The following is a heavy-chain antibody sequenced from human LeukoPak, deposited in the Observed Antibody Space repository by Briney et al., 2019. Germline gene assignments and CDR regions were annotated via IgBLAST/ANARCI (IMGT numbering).Heavy chain of an antibody. D-gene: IGHD3-10*01. Sequence: PSETLSLTCTVSGGSMSSSSYYWGWIRQPPGKGLEWIGNIYYSGSTYYNPSLKSRVTISVDTSKNQFSLKLSSVTAADTAVYYCARDYGPITMVRGAYFDYWGQGTLVTVSS. V-gene: IGHV4-39*07. CDR1: GGSMSSSSYY. CDR2: IYYSGST. J-gene: IGHJ4*02. CDR3: ARDYGPITMVRGAYFDY.